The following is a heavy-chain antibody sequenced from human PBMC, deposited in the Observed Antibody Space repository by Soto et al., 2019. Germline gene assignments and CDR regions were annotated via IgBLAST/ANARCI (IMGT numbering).Heavy chain of an antibody. V-gene: IGHV3-23*01. CDR1: GFTVSSYA. Sequence: GGSLRLSCAASGFTVSSYAMSWVRQAPGKGLEWVSAISGSGGSTYYADSVKGRFTISRDNSKNTLYLQMNSLRAEDTAVSYCSGGHPYYYYMAVWGQGTTVTVSS. CDR2: ISGSGGST. J-gene: IGHJ6*03. CDR3: SGGHPYYYYMAV.